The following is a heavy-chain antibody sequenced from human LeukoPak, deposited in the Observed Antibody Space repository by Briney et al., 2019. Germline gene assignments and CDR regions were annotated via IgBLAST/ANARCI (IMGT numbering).Heavy chain of an antibody. CDR2: INHSGST. D-gene: IGHD6-13*01. J-gene: IGHJ3*02. V-gene: IGHV4-34*01. CDR1: GGSFSGYY. CDR3: ARRDRQQQPYRGRAFDI. Sequence: SETLSLTCAVYGGSFSGYYWSWIRQPPGKGLEWIGEINHSGSTNYNPSLKSRVTISVDTSKNQFSLKLSSVTAADTAVYYCARRDRQQQPYRGRAFDIWGQGTMVTVSS.